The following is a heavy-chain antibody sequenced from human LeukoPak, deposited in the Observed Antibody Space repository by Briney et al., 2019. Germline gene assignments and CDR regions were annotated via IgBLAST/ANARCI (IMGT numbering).Heavy chain of an antibody. CDR2: IRYDGSNK. V-gene: IGHV3-30*02. CDR1: GFTFSSYG. Sequence: PGGSLRLSCAASGFTFSSYGMHWVRQAPGKGLEWVAFIRYDGSNKYYADSVKVRFTISRDNSKNTLYLQMNSLRAEDTAVYYCAKGGLAVAGIDYWGQGTLVTVSS. D-gene: IGHD6-19*01. J-gene: IGHJ4*02. CDR3: AKGGLAVAGIDY.